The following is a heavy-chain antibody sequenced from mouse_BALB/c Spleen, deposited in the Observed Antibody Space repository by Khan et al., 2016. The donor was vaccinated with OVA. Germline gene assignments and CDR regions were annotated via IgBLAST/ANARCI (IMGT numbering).Heavy chain of an antibody. V-gene: IGHV5-17*02. CDR2: IGRDSSTI. CDR3: ASTRYWSRFAS. CDR1: GFTFSSFG. J-gene: IGHJ3*01. D-gene: IGHD2-12*01. Sequence: EVQLVESGGGLVQPGGSRKLSCTASGFTFSSFGMHWVRQAPEKGLEWVAYIGRDSSTIYYADTVKGRFTFSRDNSTNTLLLQLTSLRSEDTAMYYCASTRYWSRFASWGQGTLVTVSA.